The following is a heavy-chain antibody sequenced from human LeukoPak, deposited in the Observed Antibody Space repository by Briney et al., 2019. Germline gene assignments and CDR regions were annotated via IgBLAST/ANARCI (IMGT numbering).Heavy chain of an antibody. CDR1: GGSIGTYY. CDR2: IYHTGST. J-gene: IGHJ3*02. V-gene: IGHV4-59*01. D-gene: IGHD5/OR15-5a*01. Sequence: SETQSLTCTVSGGSIGTYYWTWIRQPPGKGLECIGFIYHTGSTNYNPSLKSRVTISVDTSKNQFSLKLNSVTAADTAIYYCARIKVSTISAFDIWGQGTMVTVAS. CDR3: ARIKVSTISAFDI.